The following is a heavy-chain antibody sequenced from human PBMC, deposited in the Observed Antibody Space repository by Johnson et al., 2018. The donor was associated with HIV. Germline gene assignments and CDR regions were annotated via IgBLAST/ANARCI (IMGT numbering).Heavy chain of an antibody. J-gene: IGHJ3*02. V-gene: IGHV3-13*01. Sequence: VESGGGLVQPGGSLRLSCAASGFTFSSYDMHWVRQATGKGLEWVSAIGTAGSTYYADSVKGRFTISRDISKNLLYLQMNSLRTEDTAVYYCARSNWGGYAFDIWGQGTMVTVSS. CDR1: GFTFSSYD. CDR3: ARSNWGGYAFDI. CDR2: IGTAGST. D-gene: IGHD7-27*01.